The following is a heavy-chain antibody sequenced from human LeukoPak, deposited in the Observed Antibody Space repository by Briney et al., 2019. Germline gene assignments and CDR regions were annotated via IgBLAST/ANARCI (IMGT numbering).Heavy chain of an antibody. D-gene: IGHD2-15*01. Sequence: SVKVSCKASGGTFSSYAISWVRQAPGQGLERMGGIIPIFGTANYAQKFQGRVTITTDESTSPAYMELSSLRSEDTAVYYCASDSAANYYYYYMDVWGKGTTVTVSS. V-gene: IGHV1-69*05. CDR1: GGTFSSYA. CDR2: IIPIFGTA. J-gene: IGHJ6*03. CDR3: ASDSAANYYYYYMDV.